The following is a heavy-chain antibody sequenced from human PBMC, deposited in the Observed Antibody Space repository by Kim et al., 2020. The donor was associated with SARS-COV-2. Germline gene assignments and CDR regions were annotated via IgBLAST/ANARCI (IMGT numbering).Heavy chain of an antibody. J-gene: IGHJ4*01. D-gene: IGHD6-25*01. CDR2: ISYDGSNK. CDR1: GFTFSSYA. Sequence: GGSLRLSCAASGFTFSSYAMHWVRQAPGKGLEWVAVISYDGSNKYYADSVKGRFTISRDNSKNTLYLQMNSLRAEDTAVYYCARDRGYHLMVYYFDYWG. CDR3: ARDRGYHLMVYYFDY. V-gene: IGHV3-30*04.